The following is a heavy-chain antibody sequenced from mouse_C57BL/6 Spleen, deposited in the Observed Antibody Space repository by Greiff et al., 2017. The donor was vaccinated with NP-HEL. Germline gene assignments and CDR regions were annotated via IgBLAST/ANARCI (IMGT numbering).Heavy chain of an antibody. CDR3: ARSGGTAQATNFDY. Sequence: VQLQQSGAELARPGASVKLSCKASGYTFTSYGISWVKQRTGQGLEWIGEIYPRSGNTYYNEKFKGKATLTADKSSSTAYMELRSLTSEDSAVYFCARSGGTAQATNFDYWGQGTTLTVSS. D-gene: IGHD3-2*02. V-gene: IGHV1-81*01. CDR1: GYTFTSYG. CDR2: IYPRSGNT. J-gene: IGHJ2*01.